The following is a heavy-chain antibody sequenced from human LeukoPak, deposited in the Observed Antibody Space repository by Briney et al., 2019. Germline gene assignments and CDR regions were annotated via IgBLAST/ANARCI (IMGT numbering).Heavy chain of an antibody. CDR2: ISYDGSNK. CDR3: AKDAPPCSGGSCYSGYYFYGMDV. CDR1: GLTFSSYG. D-gene: IGHD2-15*01. Sequence: GGSLRLSCVVSGLTFSSYGMHWVRQAPCKGLEWVAVISYDGSNKYYADSVKGRFTISRDNSKNTLYLQMNSLRAEDTAVFYCAKDAPPCSGGSCYSGYYFYGMDVWGKGTTVTVSS. J-gene: IGHJ6*04. V-gene: IGHV3-30*18.